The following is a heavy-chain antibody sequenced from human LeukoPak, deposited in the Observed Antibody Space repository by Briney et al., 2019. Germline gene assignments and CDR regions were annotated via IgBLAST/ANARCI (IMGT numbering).Heavy chain of an antibody. CDR3: ARVHTSSYAADL. CDR1: GGSISSSTNL. V-gene: IGHV4-39*01. Sequence: PSETLSLTCTVSGGSISSSTNLWGWIRQPPGKGLEWVGTMYYGGSTYYNPSLKSRVTISVDTSKSQFSLKLTSVTAADTAVYYCARVHTSSYAADLWGQGTLVTVSS. D-gene: IGHD3-22*01. CDR2: MYYGGST. J-gene: IGHJ5*02.